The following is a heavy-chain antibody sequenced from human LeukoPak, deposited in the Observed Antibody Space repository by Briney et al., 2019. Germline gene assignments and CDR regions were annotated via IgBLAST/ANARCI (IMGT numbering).Heavy chain of an antibody. CDR2: ISSSISTI. Sequence: GGSLRLSCAASGFTFSDYYMSWIRQAPGKGLEWVSYISSSISTIYYADSVKGRFTISRDNAKNSLSLQMNSLRAEDTAVYYCTRVPYSYGFSSDYWGQGTLVTVSS. J-gene: IGHJ4*02. CDR1: GFTFSDYY. V-gene: IGHV3-11*04. D-gene: IGHD5-18*01. CDR3: TRVPYSYGFSSDY.